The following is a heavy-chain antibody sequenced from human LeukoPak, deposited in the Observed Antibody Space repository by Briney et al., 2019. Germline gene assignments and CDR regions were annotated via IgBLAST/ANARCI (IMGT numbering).Heavy chain of an antibody. Sequence: PSETLSLTCNVSGGSISSSYWWSWIRQPPGKGLEWIGEIYHSGSTNYNLSLKSRVTISVDKSKNQFSLKLNSVTAADTAVYYCARDYCTSTTCPNWFDPWGQGTLVTVSS. CDR3: ARDYCTSTTCPNWFDP. D-gene: IGHD2-2*01. CDR1: GGSISSSYW. J-gene: IGHJ5*02. V-gene: IGHV4-4*02. CDR2: IYHSGST.